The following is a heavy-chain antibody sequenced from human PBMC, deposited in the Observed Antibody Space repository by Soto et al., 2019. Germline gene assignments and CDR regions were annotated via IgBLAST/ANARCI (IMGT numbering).Heavy chain of an antibody. CDR3: TRTYYYDSSGYPPVVDY. CDR2: IYYSGST. CDR1: GGSISSGDYY. J-gene: IGHJ4*02. Sequence: PSETLSLTCTVSGGSISSGDYYWSWIRQPPGKGLEWIGYIYYSGSTYYNPSLKSRVTISVDTSKNQFSLKLSSVTAADTAVYYCTRTYYYDSSGYPPVVDYWGQGTLVTVSS. D-gene: IGHD3-22*01. V-gene: IGHV4-30-4*01.